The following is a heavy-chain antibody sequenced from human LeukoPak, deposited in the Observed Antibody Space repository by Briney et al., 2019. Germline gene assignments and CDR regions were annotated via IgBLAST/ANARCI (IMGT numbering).Heavy chain of an antibody. CDR3: ARGAGITGTTLEYYYYMDV. CDR2: IGTSGSA. CDR1: GGSISSYY. D-gene: IGHD1-20*01. J-gene: IGHJ6*03. Sequence: SETPSLTCTVSGGSISSYYWSWIRQPAGKGLEWIGRIGTSGSANYNPSLKSRVTMSVDTSKNQFSLKLSSVSAADTAVYYCARGAGITGTTLEYYYYMDVWGKGTTVTVSS. V-gene: IGHV4-4*07.